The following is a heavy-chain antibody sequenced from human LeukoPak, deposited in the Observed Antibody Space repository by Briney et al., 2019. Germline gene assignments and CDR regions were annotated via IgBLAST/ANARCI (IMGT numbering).Heavy chain of an antibody. CDR1: GFTFSSYS. V-gene: IGHV3-21*01. D-gene: IGHD3-10*01. CDR3: AREAYYGSGSNGFY. CDR2: ISSSSNYI. Sequence: GGSLRLSCAASGFTFSSYSMNWVRQAPGKGREWVSSISSSSNYIYYADSVKGGFTFSRENPKNSLYLKMNSLRAGNTVVFYCAREAYYGSGSNGFYWGQGTLVTVSS. J-gene: IGHJ4*02.